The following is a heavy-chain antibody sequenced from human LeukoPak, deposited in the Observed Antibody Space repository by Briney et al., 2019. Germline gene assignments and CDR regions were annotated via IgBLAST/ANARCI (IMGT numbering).Heavy chain of an antibody. CDR2: IQTSGNT. CDR3: ACTYYYDSSGYYGAFDI. CDR1: GGSISGGSYY. Sequence: SETLSLTCTVSGGSISGGSYYWNWIRQPAGKGLEWVGRIQTSGNTNYSPSLESRVTISLDTSRNQFSLSLSSVTATDTAVYYCACTYYYDSSGYYGAFDIWGQGTMVTVSS. J-gene: IGHJ3*02. V-gene: IGHV4-61*02. D-gene: IGHD3-22*01.